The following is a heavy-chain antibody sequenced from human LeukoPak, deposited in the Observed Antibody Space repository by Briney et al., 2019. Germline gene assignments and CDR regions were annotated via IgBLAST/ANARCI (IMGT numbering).Heavy chain of an antibody. J-gene: IGHJ5*02. CDR3: AREAYSNYAGFDP. D-gene: IGHD4-11*01. Sequence: GASVKVSCKASGYTFTGYYMHWVRQAPGQGLEWMGWINPNSGGTNYAQKFQGRVTMTRDTSISTAYMELSRLRSDDTAVYYCAREAYSNYAGFDPWGQGTLVTVSS. CDR1: GYTFTGYY. CDR2: INPNSGGT. V-gene: IGHV1-2*02.